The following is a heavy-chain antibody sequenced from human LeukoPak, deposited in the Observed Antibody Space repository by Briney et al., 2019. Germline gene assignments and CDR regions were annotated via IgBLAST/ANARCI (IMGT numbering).Heavy chain of an antibody. V-gene: IGHV3-74*01. D-gene: IGHD3-10*01. CDR2: INEHGSIT. CDR3: ARDAAGSGSQ. J-gene: IGHJ4*02. Sequence: SGGSLRLSCAASGFTFRSYWMHWVRQAPGEGLVWVSRINEHGSITDYADSVKDRFTIYRDNAKNTLFLQMNSLRADDTAVYYCARDAAGSGSQWGQGTLVTVSS. CDR1: GFTFRSYW.